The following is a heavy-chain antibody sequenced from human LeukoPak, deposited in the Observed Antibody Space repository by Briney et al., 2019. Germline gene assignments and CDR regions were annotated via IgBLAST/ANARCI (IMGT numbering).Heavy chain of an antibody. J-gene: IGHJ6*02. Sequence: GASVKVSCKASGGTFSSYTISWVRQAPGQGLEWMGRIIPILGIANYAQKFQGSVTITADKSTSTAYMELSSLRSEDTAVYYCASAGITGKPTNSHYYYYGMDVWGQGTTVTVSS. CDR3: ASAGITGKPTNSHYYYYGMDV. CDR2: IIPILGIA. D-gene: IGHD1-20*01. V-gene: IGHV1-69*02. CDR1: GGTFSSYT.